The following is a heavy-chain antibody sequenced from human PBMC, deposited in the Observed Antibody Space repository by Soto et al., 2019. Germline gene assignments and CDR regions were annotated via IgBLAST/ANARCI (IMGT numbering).Heavy chain of an antibody. J-gene: IGHJ5*02. CDR2: MNPDSGNT. CDR1: GYTFTNYD. V-gene: IGHV1-8*01. CDR3: ARGRVRGTWFDP. Sequence: QVQLVQSGAEVKKPGASVKVSCKASGYTFTNYDIHWVRQATGQGLEWMGWMNPDSGNTGQSKQFQRRGAVTRDPAISTAYMVKSSLRSEDTAVCYCARGRVRGTWFDPWGQGTLVTVSS.